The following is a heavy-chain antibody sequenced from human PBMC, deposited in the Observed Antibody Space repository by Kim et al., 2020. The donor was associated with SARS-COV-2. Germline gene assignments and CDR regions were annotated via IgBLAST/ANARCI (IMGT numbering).Heavy chain of an antibody. CDR2: R. Sequence: RYYADSVRGRLPISRDNDKNSLYLQMNSLRAEDTAVYYCARGPNYSPFDYWGQGTLVTVSS. J-gene: IGHJ4*02. CDR3: ARGPNYSPFDY. D-gene: IGHD4-4*01. V-gene: IGHV3-48*03.